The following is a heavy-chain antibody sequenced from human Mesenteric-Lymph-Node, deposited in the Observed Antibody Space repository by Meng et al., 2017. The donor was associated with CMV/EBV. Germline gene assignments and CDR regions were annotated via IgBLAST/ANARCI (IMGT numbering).Heavy chain of an antibody. CDR1: GDS. Sequence: GDSGIWIRQPPGKGLEWIGQVNHSGTTNYNASLKSRVTISVDTSSNQFSLRLSSLTAADTAMYYCARGSFYFYDASGSYHRIWFDPWGQGTLVTVSS. D-gene: IGHD3-22*01. CDR3: ARGSFYFYDASGSYHRIWFDP. CDR2: VNHSGTT. J-gene: IGHJ5*02. V-gene: IGHV4-34*13.